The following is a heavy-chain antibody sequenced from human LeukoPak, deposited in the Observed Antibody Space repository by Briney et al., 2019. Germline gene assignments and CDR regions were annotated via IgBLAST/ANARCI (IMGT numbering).Heavy chain of an antibody. CDR3: TRGGTLWGYAGP. CDR1: GGSISSSNYY. J-gene: IGHJ5*02. CDR2: IYYSGST. D-gene: IGHD5-12*01. V-gene: IGHV4-39*01. Sequence: SETLSLSCTVSGGSISSSNYYWGWFRQPPGKGLEWIGSIYYSGSTYYYPSVKSRVMISVDTSKNQFSLKLSSVTATDTAVYYCTRGGTLWGYAGPWGQGSLVTVSS.